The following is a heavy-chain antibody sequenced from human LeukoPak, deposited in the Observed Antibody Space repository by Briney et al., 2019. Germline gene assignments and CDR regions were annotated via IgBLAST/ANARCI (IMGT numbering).Heavy chain of an antibody. V-gene: IGHV3-21*01. CDR1: GFTFSSYT. CDR3: ARGLPVIVMSTTVGY. D-gene: IGHD4-23*01. CDR2: ISSSSSYI. Sequence: GGSLRLSCAASGFTFSSYTVNWVRQAPGKGLEWVSSISSSSSYIFYADSVKGRFTISRDNAKNSVFLQMNSLRAEDTAVYYCARGLPVIVMSTTVGYWGQGTLVTVSS. J-gene: IGHJ4*02.